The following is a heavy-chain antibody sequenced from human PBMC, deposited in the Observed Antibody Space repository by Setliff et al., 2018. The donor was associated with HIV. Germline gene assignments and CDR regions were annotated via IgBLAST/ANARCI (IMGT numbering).Heavy chain of an antibody. Sequence: PGGSLRLSCAASGFTLSAYGMHWVRQAPGKGLEWVALISYDGSEKFYADSVRGRFTISRDNSKNTGSLQMNSLRIEDTAVYYGVSSFDPPYYFDYWGEGIRVTVSS. D-gene: IGHD3-16*01. J-gene: IGHJ4*02. CDR1: GFTLSAYG. V-gene: IGHV3-30*03. CDR3: VSSFDPPYYFDY. CDR2: ISYDGSEK.